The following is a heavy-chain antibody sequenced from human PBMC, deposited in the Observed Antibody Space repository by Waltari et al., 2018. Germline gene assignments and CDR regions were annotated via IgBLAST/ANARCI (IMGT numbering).Heavy chain of an antibody. D-gene: IGHD5-18*01. V-gene: IGHV4-4*02. CDR2: IYHSGST. CDR3: ARDTGYSYGFPARDAFDI. CDR1: GGSISSSNW. J-gene: IGHJ3*02. Sequence: QVQLQESGPGLVKPSGTLSLTCAVSGGSISSSNWWSWVRQPPGKGLEWIGEIYHSGSTNYNPSLKSRVTISVDKSKNQFSLKLSSVTAADTAVYYCARDTGYSYGFPARDAFDIWGQGTMVTVSS.